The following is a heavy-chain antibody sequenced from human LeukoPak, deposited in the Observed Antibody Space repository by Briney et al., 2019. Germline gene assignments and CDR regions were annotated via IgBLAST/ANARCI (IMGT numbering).Heavy chain of an antibody. D-gene: IGHD6-19*01. CDR3: ARLSFASGWRYMDV. CDR1: SYILTSHW. Sequence: PGESPKSPSSGPSYILTSHWIGCVRQIPGKGLEGMVTIYPGDSDTTYSPSLQGHFSISAAKSINTAYLQWSSLRASDTAMYYCARLSFASGWRYMDVWGKGPTVTVSS. V-gene: IGHV5-51*01. J-gene: IGHJ6*03. CDR2: IYPGDSDT.